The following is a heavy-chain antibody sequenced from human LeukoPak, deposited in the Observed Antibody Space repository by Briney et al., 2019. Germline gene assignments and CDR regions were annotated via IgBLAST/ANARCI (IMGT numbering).Heavy chain of an antibody. D-gene: IGHD2-2*01. Sequence: SETLSLTCAVYGGSFSGYYWSWIRQPPGKGLEWMGEINHSGSTNYNPSLKSRVTISVDTSKNQFSLKLSSVTAADTAVYYCARPRTKTPDQLNGDTRRQNFDYWGQGTLVTVSS. V-gene: IGHV4-34*01. J-gene: IGHJ4*02. CDR3: ARPRTKTPDQLNGDTRRQNFDY. CDR2: INHSGST. CDR1: GGSFSGYY.